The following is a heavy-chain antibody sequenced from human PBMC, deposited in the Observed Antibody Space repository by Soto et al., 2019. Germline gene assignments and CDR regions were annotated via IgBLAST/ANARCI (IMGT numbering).Heavy chain of an antibody. CDR2: IIPVFGKA. Sequence: QVQLVQSGAEVKKPGSSVKVSCKASGGTFSSYAISWVRQAPGQGLEWMGGIIPVFGKANYAQKFQGRVTITADESTSTAYIELSSQRSEDTAVYYCARGIAPADWFDPWGQGTLVTDSS. V-gene: IGHV1-69*01. D-gene: IGHD2-15*01. J-gene: IGHJ5*02. CDR3: ARGIAPADWFDP. CDR1: GGTFSSYA.